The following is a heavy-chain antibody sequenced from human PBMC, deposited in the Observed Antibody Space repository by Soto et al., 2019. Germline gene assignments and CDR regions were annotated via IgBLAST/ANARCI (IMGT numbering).Heavy chain of an antibody. V-gene: IGHV4-59*01. CDR3: ARGSNDCSGGSCYSEEYFQH. CDR2: IYYSGST. D-gene: IGHD2-15*01. CDR1: GGSIISYY. Sequence: PLEILSLTCTVSGGSIISYYWSWIRQPPGKGLEWIGYIYYSGSTNYNPSLKSRVTISVDTSKNQFSLKLSSVTAADTAVYYCARGSNDCSGGSCYSEEYFQHWGQGTLVTVSS. J-gene: IGHJ1*01.